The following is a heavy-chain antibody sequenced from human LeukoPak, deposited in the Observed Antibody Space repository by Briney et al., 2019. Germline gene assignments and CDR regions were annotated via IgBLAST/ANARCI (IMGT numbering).Heavy chain of an antibody. D-gene: IGHD6-19*01. Sequence: SETLSLTCTVSGTSITSYYWSWIRQPPGKGLEWIGYIYYSGSTNYNPSLKSRVTISVDTSQNQLSLKLSSVTTADTAVYYCARDRAVAAAVYYFDYWGQGTLVTVSS. CDR2: IYYSGST. J-gene: IGHJ4*02. CDR3: ARDRAVAAAVYYFDY. V-gene: IGHV4-59*01. CDR1: GTSITSYY.